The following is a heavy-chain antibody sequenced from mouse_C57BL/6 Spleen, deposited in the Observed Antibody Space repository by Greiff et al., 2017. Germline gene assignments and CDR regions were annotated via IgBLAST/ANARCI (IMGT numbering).Heavy chain of an antibody. CDR1: GFTFSDYG. Sequence: EVQLVESGGGLVKPGGSLKLSCAASGFTFSDYGMHWVRQAPEKGLEWVAYISSGSSTIYYADTVKGRFTISGDNAKNTLFLQMTRLRSEYTAMYYCARKYRAYWGQGTLVTVSA. V-gene: IGHV5-17*01. CDR2: ISSGSSTI. D-gene: IGHD5-1-1*01. CDR3: ARKYRAY. J-gene: IGHJ3*01.